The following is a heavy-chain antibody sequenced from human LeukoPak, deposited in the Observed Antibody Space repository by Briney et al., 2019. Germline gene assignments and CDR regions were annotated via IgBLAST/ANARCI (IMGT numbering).Heavy chain of an antibody. J-gene: IGHJ5*02. V-gene: IGHV4-30-4*01. CDR3: ARDAYCSGGSCPGAWFDP. CDR1: GGSITSGDYY. CDR2: IHYSGIT. Sequence: PSETLSLTCTVSGGSITSGDYYWSWIRQPPGKGLEWIGYIHYSGITYYNPSLRSRVNISGDTSKNQFSLKLTSVTAADTAVYYCARDAYCSGGSCPGAWFDPWGQGTLVTVSS. D-gene: IGHD2-15*01.